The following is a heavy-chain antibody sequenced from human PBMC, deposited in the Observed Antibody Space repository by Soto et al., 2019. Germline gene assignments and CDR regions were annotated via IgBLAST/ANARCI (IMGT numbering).Heavy chain of an antibody. CDR2: IYYSGST. CDR1: GGSISSYY. CDR3: ARSTGYSSGRSDY. D-gene: IGHD6-19*01. J-gene: IGHJ4*02. V-gene: IGHV4-59*01. Sequence: ETLSLTCTVSGGSISSYYWSWIRQPPGKGLEWIGYIYYSGSTNYNPSLKSRVTISVDTSKNQFSLKLSSVTAADTAVYYCARSTGYSSGRSDYWGQGTLVTVST.